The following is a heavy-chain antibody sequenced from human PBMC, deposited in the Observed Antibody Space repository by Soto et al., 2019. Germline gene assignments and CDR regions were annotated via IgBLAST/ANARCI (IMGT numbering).Heavy chain of an antibody. CDR1: GYSFTSYW. CDR2: IYPGDSDT. V-gene: IGHV5-51*01. CDR3: ARLPVLGYCSSTSCPPGGMDV. D-gene: IGHD2-2*01. J-gene: IGHJ6*02. Sequence: GESLKISCKGSGYSFTSYWIGWVRQMPGKGLEWMGIIYPGDSDTSYSPSFQGQVTISADKSISTAYLQWSSLKASDTAMYYCARLPVLGYCSSTSCPPGGMDVWGQGTTVTVSS.